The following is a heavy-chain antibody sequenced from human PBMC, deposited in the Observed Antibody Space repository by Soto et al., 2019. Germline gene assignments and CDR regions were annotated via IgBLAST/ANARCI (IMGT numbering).Heavy chain of an antibody. Sequence: SVKVSCKASGGTFSGYAISWVRQAPGQGLEWMGGIIPIFGTANYAQKFQGRVTITADESTSTAYMELSSLRSEDTAVYYCARDSVTYYYDSSGYQALGYWGQGTLVTGSS. J-gene: IGHJ4*02. V-gene: IGHV1-69*13. CDR3: ARDSVTYYYDSSGYQALGY. CDR1: GGTFSGYA. CDR2: IIPIFGTA. D-gene: IGHD3-22*01.